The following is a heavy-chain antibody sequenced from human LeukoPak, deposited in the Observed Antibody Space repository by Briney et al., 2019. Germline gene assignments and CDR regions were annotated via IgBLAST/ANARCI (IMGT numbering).Heavy chain of an antibody. J-gene: IGHJ4*02. CDR2: IYYTGST. CDR1: GGSISSSTYY. CDR3: AREGRENDSSGYFDY. D-gene: IGHD3-22*01. Sequence: PSETLSLTCTVSGGSISSSTYYWDWIRQSPGKGLEWVGYIYYTGSTKYNPSLESRVTISLDTSENQFSLKLSTVTAADTAVYYCAREGRENDSSGYFDYWGQGTLVPV. V-gene: IGHV4-61*01.